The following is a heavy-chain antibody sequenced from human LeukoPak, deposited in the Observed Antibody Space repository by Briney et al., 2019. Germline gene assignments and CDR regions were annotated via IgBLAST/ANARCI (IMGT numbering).Heavy chain of an antibody. CDR1: GYSFTTYW. CDR3: ATGAIVVAGPHY. Sequence: GESLKISCKGSGYSFTTYWLGWVRQMPGKGLEWMGIIYPGDSDSRYSPSFQGQVTISADKSISTAYLQWSSLKASDSAMYYCATGAIVVAGPHYWGQGTLLTVSS. V-gene: IGHV5-51*01. CDR2: IYPGDSDS. D-gene: IGHD6-19*01. J-gene: IGHJ4*02.